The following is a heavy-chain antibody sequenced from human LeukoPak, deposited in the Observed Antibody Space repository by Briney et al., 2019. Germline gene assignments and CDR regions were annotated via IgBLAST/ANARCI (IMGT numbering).Heavy chain of an antibody. CDR2: INHSGST. CDR3: ARTYRQSIAARPGYFQH. J-gene: IGHJ1*01. V-gene: IGHV4-34*01. D-gene: IGHD6-6*01. Sequence: GSLRLSCAASGITLSHAWMSWVRQAPGKGLEWIGEINHSGSTNYNPSLKSRVTISVDTSKNQFSLKLSSVTAADTAVYYCARTYRQSIAARPGYFQHWGQGTLVTVSS. CDR1: GITLSHAW.